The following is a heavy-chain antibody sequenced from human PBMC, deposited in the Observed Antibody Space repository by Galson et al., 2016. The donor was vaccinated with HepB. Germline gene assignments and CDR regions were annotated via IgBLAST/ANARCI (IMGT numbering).Heavy chain of an antibody. V-gene: IGHV3-15*01. CDR1: GLTFSNAW. J-gene: IGHJ4*02. CDR2: IKSKTDGGTI. Sequence: SLRLSCAASGLTFSNAWMSWVRQVPGKGLEWVGRIKSKTDGGTIDYAAPVKGRFTISRDDSKDTLYLQMNSLKIEDSAVYYCTSGNYLVRGVIMSPFDYWGQGTLVTVSP. CDR3: TSGNYLVRGVIMSPFDY. D-gene: IGHD3-10*01.